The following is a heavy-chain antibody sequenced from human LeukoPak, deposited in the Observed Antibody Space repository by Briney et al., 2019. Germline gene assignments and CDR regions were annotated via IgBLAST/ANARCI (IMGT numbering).Heavy chain of an antibody. D-gene: IGHD7-27*01. CDR1: GFTFDDYA. CDR2: ISWNSGSI. J-gene: IGHJ4*02. Sequence: GGSLRLSCAASGFTFDDYAMHWVRHAPGKGLEWVSGISWNSGSIGYADSVKGRFTISRDNAKNSLYLQMNSLRAEDTALYYCAKDFFSWGSNLYYFDRWGQGTLVTVSS. V-gene: IGHV3-9*01. CDR3: AKDFFSWGSNLYYFDR.